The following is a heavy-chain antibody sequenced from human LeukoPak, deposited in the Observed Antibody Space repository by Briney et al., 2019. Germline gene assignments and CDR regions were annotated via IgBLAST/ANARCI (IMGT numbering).Heavy chain of an antibody. CDR1: GYSFTSYG. CDR2: ISAYNGNT. Sequence: ASVKVSCKASGYSFTSYGITWVRQAPGQGLEWMGWISAYNGNTNYAQKLQDRVTMTTDTPTSTAYMELRSLRSDDTAVYYCARGFTYYYDSSGYPMLGYWGQGTLVTVSS. CDR3: ARGFTYYYDSSGYPMLGY. J-gene: IGHJ4*02. V-gene: IGHV1-18*01. D-gene: IGHD3-22*01.